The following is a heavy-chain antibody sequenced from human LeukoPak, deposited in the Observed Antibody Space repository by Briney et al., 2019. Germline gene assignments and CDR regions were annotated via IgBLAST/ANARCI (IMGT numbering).Heavy chain of an antibody. CDR3: ARATRRDWGQYYFDY. V-gene: IGHV4-34*01. J-gene: IGHJ4*02. CDR1: GGSFSGYY. Sequence: SETLSLTCAVYGGSFSGYYWSWIRQSPVKGLEWIGEINHSRTTNCNPSLKSRVTISVDTSKNQFSLKLTSVTAADTAVYYCARATRRDWGQYYFDYWGQGTLVTVSS. CDR2: INHSRTT. D-gene: IGHD7-27*01.